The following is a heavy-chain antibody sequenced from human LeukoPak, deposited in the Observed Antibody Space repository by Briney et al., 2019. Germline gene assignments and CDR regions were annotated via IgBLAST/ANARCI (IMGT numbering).Heavy chain of an antibody. CDR1: GGSISSGHYY. CDR3: ARDGSLLWFGELFDF. V-gene: IGHV4-39*07. D-gene: IGHD3-10*01. J-gene: IGHJ4*02. Sequence: SETLSLTCTVSGGSISSGHYYWGWIRQPPGKGLEWIGSIYYSGSTYYNPSLKSRVTISLDTSKNQFSLKLSSVTAADTAVYYCARDGSLLWFGELFDFWGQGALVTVSS. CDR2: IYYSGST.